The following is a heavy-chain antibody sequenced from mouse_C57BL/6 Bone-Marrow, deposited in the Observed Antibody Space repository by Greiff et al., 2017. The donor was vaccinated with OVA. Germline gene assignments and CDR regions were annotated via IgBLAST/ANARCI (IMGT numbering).Heavy chain of an antibody. CDR1: GYAFSSSW. D-gene: IGHD2-4*01. Sequence: QVQLQQSGPELVKPGASVKISCKASGYAFSSSWMNWVKQRPGKGLEWIGRIYPGDGDTNYNGKFKGKATLTADKSSSTAYMQLSSLTSEDSAVYFCATIYYDYVYYAMDYWGQGTSVTVSS. CDR3: ATIYYDYVYYAMDY. CDR2: IYPGDGDT. J-gene: IGHJ4*01. V-gene: IGHV1-82*01.